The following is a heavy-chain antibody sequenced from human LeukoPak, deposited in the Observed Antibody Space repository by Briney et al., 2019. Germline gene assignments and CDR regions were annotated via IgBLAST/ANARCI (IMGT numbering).Heavy chain of an antibody. Sequence: GGPLRLSCAASGFTFSSYRMNCVREAPGKGLEWVSSISSSSSYIYYADSVKGRFTVSRDNAKNSLYLQMNSLRAEDTAVYYCAREAYYDFWSGYYTRDDAFDIWGQGTMVTVSS. V-gene: IGHV3-21*01. CDR2: ISSSSSYI. CDR1: GFTFSSYR. J-gene: IGHJ3*02. CDR3: AREAYYDFWSGYYTRDDAFDI. D-gene: IGHD3-3*01.